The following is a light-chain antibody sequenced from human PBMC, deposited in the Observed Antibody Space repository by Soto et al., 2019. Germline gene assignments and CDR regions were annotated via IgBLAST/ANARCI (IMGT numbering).Light chain of an antibody. J-gene: IGKJ4*01. Sequence: EIVMTQSPATLSVSPGETATLSCRASQNVDRDVAWYQHKHGQAPRLLIVGASFRATGVPGRFSGGGSGTDFTLTISSLQSEDFAVYYCQQYRHWPPLTFGGGTAVEIK. CDR3: QQYRHWPPLT. V-gene: IGKV3-15*01. CDR1: QNVDRD. CDR2: GAS.